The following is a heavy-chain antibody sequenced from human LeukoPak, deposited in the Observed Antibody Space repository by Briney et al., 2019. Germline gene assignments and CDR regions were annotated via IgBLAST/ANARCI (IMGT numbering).Heavy chain of an antibody. D-gene: IGHD2-15*01. V-gene: IGHV3-53*01. CDR3: ARDHIVVVVAATYY. CDR1: GFTVSNYY. J-gene: IGHJ4*02. Sequence: PGGSLRLSCAASGFTVSNYYMTWVRQAPGKGLECVSVIFAGGDTYYADSVKGRFTISRDNSKNTLYLQINSLRAEDTAVYYCARDHIVVVVAATYYWGQGTLVTVSS. CDR2: IFAGGDT.